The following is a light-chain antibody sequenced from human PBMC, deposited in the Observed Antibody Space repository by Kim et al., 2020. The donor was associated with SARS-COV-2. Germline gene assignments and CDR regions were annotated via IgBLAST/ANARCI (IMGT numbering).Light chain of an antibody. V-gene: IGKV3-15*01. CDR2: GAS. CDR1: QSVSSN. CDR3: QQYNNWPPA. Sequence: EIVMTQSPATLSVSPGERATLSCRASQSVSSNLAWYQQKPGQAPRHLIYGASTRATGIPARFSGSGSGTEFTLTISSLQSEDFAVYYCQQYNNWPPAFGQGTKLEI. J-gene: IGKJ2*01.